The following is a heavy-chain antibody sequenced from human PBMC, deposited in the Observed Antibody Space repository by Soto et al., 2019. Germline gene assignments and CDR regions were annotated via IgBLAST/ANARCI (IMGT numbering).Heavy chain of an antibody. J-gene: IGHJ4*02. CDR1: GGSMSSEGYY. V-gene: IGHV4-31*03. CDR3: AYLRGFTGYPGD. CDR2: IYSGLT. D-gene: IGHD3-16*01. Sequence: PSETLSLTCTVSGGSMSSEGYYWSWIRQHPGKGLEWIGYIYSGLTDYNPSPKSRLTISVDKSKNEFYLKMRSVTAADTAVYYCAYLRGFTGYPGDWGQGTLVTVSS.